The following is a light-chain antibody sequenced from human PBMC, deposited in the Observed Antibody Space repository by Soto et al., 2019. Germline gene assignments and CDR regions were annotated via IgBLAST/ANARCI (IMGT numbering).Light chain of an antibody. CDR2: GNT. J-gene: IGLJ2*01. Sequence: QSVLTQPPSVSGAPGQRVTISCTGSSSNIGAGYDVHWYQQLPGRAPKLLIYGNTNRPSGVPDRFSGSKSGTSASLATTGLQAEDEADYYCLSFDSSLRVVFGGGTKLTVL. CDR3: LSFDSSLRVV. V-gene: IGLV1-40*01. CDR1: SSNIGAGYD.